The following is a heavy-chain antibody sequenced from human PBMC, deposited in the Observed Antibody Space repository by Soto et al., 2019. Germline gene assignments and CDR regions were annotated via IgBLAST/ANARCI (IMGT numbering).Heavy chain of an antibody. CDR3: PRVGTGTTHFDY. Sequence: SVKVSCKASGGPFSSYAISWVRQAPGHGLEWMGGIIPIFGTANYAQKFQGRVTITADKSTSTAYMELSSLRSEDTAVYYCPRVGTGTTHFDYWGQGTLVTVSS. CDR2: IIPIFGTA. D-gene: IGHD1-7*01. V-gene: IGHV1-69*06. J-gene: IGHJ4*02. CDR1: GGPFSSYA.